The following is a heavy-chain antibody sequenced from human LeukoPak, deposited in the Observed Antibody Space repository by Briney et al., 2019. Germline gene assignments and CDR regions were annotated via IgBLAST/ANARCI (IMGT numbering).Heavy chain of an antibody. D-gene: IGHD3-10*01. Sequence: SQTLSLTCTVSGGSISSRGYYWSWIRQHSGKGLEWIGYIYYSGSTYYNPSLKSRVTISVDTSKNQFSLKLSSVTAADTAVYYCARTRPRYYGSGSFHFDYWGQGTLVTVSS. CDR2: IYYSGST. V-gene: IGHV4-31*03. CDR3: ARTRPRYYGSGSFHFDY. CDR1: GGSISSRGYY. J-gene: IGHJ4*02.